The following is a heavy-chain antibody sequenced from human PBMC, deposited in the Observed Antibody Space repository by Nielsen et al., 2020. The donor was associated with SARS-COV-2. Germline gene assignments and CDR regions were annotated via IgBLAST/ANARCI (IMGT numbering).Heavy chain of an antibody. J-gene: IGHJ4*02. CDR2: IGGGGRDT. D-gene: IGHD1-26*01. Sequence: GESLKISCAASGFTFSNYAMSWVRQAAGKGLEWVSLIGGGGRDTYYADSVKGRITISRDNSKNKLYLQMHSLRPEDTALYYCATLSGSLHYWGQGTLVTVSS. V-gene: IGHV3-23*01. CDR1: GFTFSNYA. CDR3: ATLSGSLHY.